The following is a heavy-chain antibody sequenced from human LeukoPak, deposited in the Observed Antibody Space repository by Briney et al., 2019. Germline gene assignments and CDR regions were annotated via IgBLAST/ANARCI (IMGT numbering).Heavy chain of an antibody. Sequence: ASVKVSCKASGYTFSGSGWYLYWLRQAPGQGLECLGWIYPNNGATSYAQKFQGRVAMTRDTSVSTAYMELSKLRPDDTAVYFCARDGPAQMVEFDNWGQGTLVTVSS. D-gene: IGHD3-10*01. V-gene: IGHV1-2*02. CDR2: IYPNNGAT. CDR3: ARDGPAQMVEFDN. J-gene: IGHJ4*02. CDR1: GYTFSGSGWY.